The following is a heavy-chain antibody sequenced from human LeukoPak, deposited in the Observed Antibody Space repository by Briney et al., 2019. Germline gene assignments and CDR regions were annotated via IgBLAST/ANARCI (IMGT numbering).Heavy chain of an antibody. J-gene: IGHJ4*02. CDR2: INPNSGAT. V-gene: IGHV1-2*02. Sequence: GASVKVSCKASGYTFTGYYMHWVRQAPGQGLEWMGWINPNSGATDYAQKFQGRVTMTRDTSISTAYMELSSLKSDDTAVYYCAKIGSSHDFDYWGQGTLTTVSS. CDR1: GYTFTGYY. D-gene: IGHD1-26*01. CDR3: AKIGSSHDFDY.